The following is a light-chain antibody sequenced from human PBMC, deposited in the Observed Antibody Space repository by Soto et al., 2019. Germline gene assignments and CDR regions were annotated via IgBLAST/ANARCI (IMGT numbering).Light chain of an antibody. CDR2: ATS. V-gene: IGKV3-15*01. Sequence: EIVLTQSPATLSVSPGERATLSCRASQSVGNNFAWYQQKPGQAPRLLIFATSTRATGVPARFSGSGSGTAFTLTISRLQSEDFALYYCQQYGDWPLTFGGGAKVEIE. CDR3: QQYGDWPLT. J-gene: IGKJ4*01. CDR1: QSVGNN.